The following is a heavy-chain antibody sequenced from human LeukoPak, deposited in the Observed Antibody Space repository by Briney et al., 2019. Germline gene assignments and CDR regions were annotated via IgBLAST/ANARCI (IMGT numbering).Heavy chain of an antibody. D-gene: IGHD4-17*01. CDR3: ARGNTYMTTVTTGEEKEYRFDY. CDR2: SNPSGGST. CDR1: GYTFTSYY. V-gene: IGHV1-46*01. J-gene: IGHJ4*02. Sequence: ASVKVSCKASGYTFTSYYMHWVRQAPGQGLECMGISNPSGGSTSYAQKFQGRVTMTRDTSTSTVYMELSSLRSEDTAVYYCARGNTYMTTVTTGEEKEYRFDYWGQGTLVTVSS.